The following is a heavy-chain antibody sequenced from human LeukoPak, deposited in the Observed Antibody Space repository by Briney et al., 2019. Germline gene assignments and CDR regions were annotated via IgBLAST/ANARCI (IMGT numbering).Heavy chain of an antibody. D-gene: IGHD3-10*01. CDR1: GFTFSSYA. CDR2: ISGSGGST. V-gene: IGHV3-23*01. J-gene: IGHJ4*02. CDR3: AKQTMVRGVIIRAPLDY. Sequence: GGSLRLSCAASGFTFSSYAMSWVRQAPGEGLEWVSAISGSGGSTYYADSVKGRFTISRDNSKNTLYLQMNSLRAEDTAVYYCAKQTMVRGVIIRAPLDYWGQGTLVTVSS.